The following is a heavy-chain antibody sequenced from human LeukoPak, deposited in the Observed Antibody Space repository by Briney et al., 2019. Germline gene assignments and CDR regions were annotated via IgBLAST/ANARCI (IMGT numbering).Heavy chain of an antibody. CDR3: AKNLGGTYYVGVYYYSGVDV. CDR2: ISGNGGNT. J-gene: IGHJ6*02. CDR1: GFTFSSYA. V-gene: IGHV3-23*01. D-gene: IGHD3-10*02. Sequence: GGSLRLSCAASGFTFSSYAMSWARQAPGKGLEWVSAISGNGGNTYYTDSVKGRFTFSRDNSKNTLFLQMNSLRAEDTAVYYCAKNLGGTYYVGVYYYSGVDVWGQGTTVTVSS.